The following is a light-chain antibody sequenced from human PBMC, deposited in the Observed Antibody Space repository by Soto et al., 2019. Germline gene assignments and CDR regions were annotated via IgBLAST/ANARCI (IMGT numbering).Light chain of an antibody. V-gene: IGLV2-14*01. CDR1: SSDVGGYNY. J-gene: IGLJ2*01. CDR2: DVS. CDR3: SSYTSSSTLL. Sequence: QSALTQPASVSGSPGQSITISCTGTSSDVGGYNYVSWYQQHPGKAPKLMIYDVSNRPSGVSNRFSGSKSGNTASLTISGLQAEDEADYYCSSYTSSSTLLFGGWTKLAFL.